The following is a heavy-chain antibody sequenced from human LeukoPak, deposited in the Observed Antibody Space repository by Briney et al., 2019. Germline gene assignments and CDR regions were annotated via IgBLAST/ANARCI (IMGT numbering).Heavy chain of an antibody. Sequence: SETLSLTCTVSGGSMSTYYWSWIRQPPGQGLEWIGYVYYSGSTKYNPSLKTRVTMSVDTSKNQFSLKLSSVTAADTAMYYCAREGAYSDRGAEYWGQGTLVTVSS. CDR3: AREGAYSDRGAEY. D-gene: IGHD1-26*01. CDR2: VYYSGST. CDR1: GGSMSTYY. V-gene: IGHV4-59*01. J-gene: IGHJ4*02.